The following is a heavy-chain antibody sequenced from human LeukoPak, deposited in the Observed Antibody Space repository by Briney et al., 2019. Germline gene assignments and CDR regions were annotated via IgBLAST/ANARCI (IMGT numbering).Heavy chain of an antibody. J-gene: IGHJ3*02. D-gene: IGHD3-22*01. CDR1: GTSVSGGYY. V-gene: IGHV4-31*03. CDR3: ARVENVIYYDSRAGAFDI. CDR2: IYYSGST. Sequence: SETLSLTCIVSGTSVSGGYYWSWIRQHPGKGLEWIGYIYYSGSTYYSPSLKSRVTISVDTSKNQFSLKLSSVTAADTAVYYCARVENVIYYDSRAGAFDIWGQGTMVTVSS.